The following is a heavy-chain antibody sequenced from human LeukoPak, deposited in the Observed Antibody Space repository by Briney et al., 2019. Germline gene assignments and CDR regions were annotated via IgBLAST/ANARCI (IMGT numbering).Heavy chain of an antibody. J-gene: IGHJ6*02. CDR2: INPNSGGT. D-gene: IGHD3-16*01. V-gene: IGHV1-2*02. CDR3: ALGVWYYYGMDV. Sequence: MGWINPNSGGTNYAQKFQGRVTMTRDTSISTAYMELSRLRSDDTAVYYCALGVWYYYGMDVWGQGTTVTVSS.